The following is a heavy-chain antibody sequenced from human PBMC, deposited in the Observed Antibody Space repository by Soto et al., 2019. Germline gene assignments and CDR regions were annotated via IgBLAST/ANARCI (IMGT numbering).Heavy chain of an antibody. J-gene: IGHJ4*02. CDR3: AKGDLLCDPFDF. Sequence: EAQLLESGGGLVQPGGSLRLSCAASGLAFSNYAMTWVRQAPGKGLEWVSIITASGYSASYGGAVKGRFTTSSANSRSTLYLQTNGLRADDTAVYYCAKGDLLCDPFDFWGQGTLVNVSS. CDR2: ITASGYSA. CDR1: GLAFSNYA. D-gene: IGHD2-21*01. V-gene: IGHV3-23*01.